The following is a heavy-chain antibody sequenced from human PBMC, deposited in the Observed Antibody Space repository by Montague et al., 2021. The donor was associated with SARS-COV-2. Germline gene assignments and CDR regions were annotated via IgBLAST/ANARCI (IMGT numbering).Heavy chain of an antibody. CDR3: AREVDNYFGY. CDR2: TYYTSKWYN. J-gene: IGHJ4*02. CDR1: GDSVANNRAA. Sequence: CAISGDSVANNRAAWNWVRQSPSRGIEWLGRTYYTSKWYNDYALFVKSRITINPDTSKNQVSLRLNSVTPEDTAIYFCAREVDNYFGYWGQGTLVTVSS. V-gene: IGHV6-1*01. D-gene: IGHD3-9*01.